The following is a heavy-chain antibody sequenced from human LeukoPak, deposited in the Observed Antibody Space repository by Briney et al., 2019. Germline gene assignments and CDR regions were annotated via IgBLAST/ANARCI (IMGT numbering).Heavy chain of an antibody. CDR1: GGSISSYY. D-gene: IGHD2-2*01. Sequence: SETLSLTCTVSGGSISSYYWGWIRQPPGKGLEWIGSIYYSGSTYYNPSLKSRVTISVDTSKNQFSLKLSSVTAADTAVYYCARLDIVVVPAATQNSVFDYWGQGTLVTVSS. CDR3: ARLDIVVVPAATQNSVFDY. V-gene: IGHV4-39*01. J-gene: IGHJ4*02. CDR2: IYYSGST.